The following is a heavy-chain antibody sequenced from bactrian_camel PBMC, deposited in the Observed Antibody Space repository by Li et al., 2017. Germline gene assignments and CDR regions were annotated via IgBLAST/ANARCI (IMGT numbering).Heavy chain of an antibody. V-gene: IGHV3S40*01. J-gene: IGHJ7*01. CDR1: GFTVSAYA. Sequence: VQLVESGGGLVQPGGSLRISCEASGFTVSAYAMSWVRQAPGKGLEWISVIHRGGTITYYADSVKGRFTISQDNAKNAVYLQMNSPKPEDTAMYYCAAVRYYGMDHWGKGTQVTVS. D-gene: IGHD6*01. CDR2: IHRGGTIT.